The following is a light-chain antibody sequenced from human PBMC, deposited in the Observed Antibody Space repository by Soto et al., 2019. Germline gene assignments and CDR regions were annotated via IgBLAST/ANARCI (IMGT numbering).Light chain of an antibody. CDR1: SSNIGAGYD. CDR2: GNS. Sequence: QSVLTQPPSVSGAPGQRVTISCTGSSSNIGAGYDVHWYQQLPGTAPKLLIYGNSNRPSGVPDRFSGSKSGTSASLAITGLQAEEEAHSCCPSSDSSLSGPVFGGGTQLTVL. CDR3: PSSDSSLSGPV. V-gene: IGLV1-40*01. J-gene: IGLJ3*02.